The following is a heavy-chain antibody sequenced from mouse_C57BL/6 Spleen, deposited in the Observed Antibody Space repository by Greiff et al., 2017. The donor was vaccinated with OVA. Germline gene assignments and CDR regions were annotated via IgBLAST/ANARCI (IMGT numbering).Heavy chain of an antibody. CDR2: IYPGSGNT. J-gene: IGHJ1*03. V-gene: IGHV1-76*01. CDR3: ARVGLRLYFDV. D-gene: IGHD2-2*01. Sequence: VQLQQSGAELVRPGASVKLSCKASGYTFTDYYINWVKQRPGQGLEWIARIYPGSGNTYYNEKFKGKATLTAEKSSSTAYMQLSSLTSEDSAVYFCARVGLRLYFDVWGTGTTVTVSS. CDR1: GYTFTDYY.